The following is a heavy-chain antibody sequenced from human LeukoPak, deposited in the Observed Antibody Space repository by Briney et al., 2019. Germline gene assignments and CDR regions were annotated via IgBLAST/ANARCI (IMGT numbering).Heavy chain of an antibody. J-gene: IGHJ3*02. CDR3: ARDLTIVGATVSHAFDI. CDR1: GFTFDDYG. Sequence: GGSLRLSCAASGFTFDDYGMSWVRQAPGKGLEWVSGINWNGGSTGYADSVKGRFTISRDNAKNSLYLQMNSLRAEDTALYHCARDLTIVGATVSHAFDIWGQGTMVTVSS. D-gene: IGHD1-26*01. CDR2: INWNGGST. V-gene: IGHV3-20*01.